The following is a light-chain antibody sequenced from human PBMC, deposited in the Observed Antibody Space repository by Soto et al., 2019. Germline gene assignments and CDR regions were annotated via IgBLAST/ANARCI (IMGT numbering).Light chain of an antibody. J-gene: IGLJ1*01. V-gene: IGLV1-47*01. CDR3: ATWDDSLSGYV. CDR1: SSNIKSNY. Sequence: QAVVTQPPSASGTPGQRVTISCSGSSSNIKSNYVYWYQQLPGTAPKLLIYRNDQRPSGVPDRFSGSKSGTSASLAISGLRSEDEADYYCATWDDSLSGYVFGTGTKVTVL. CDR2: RND.